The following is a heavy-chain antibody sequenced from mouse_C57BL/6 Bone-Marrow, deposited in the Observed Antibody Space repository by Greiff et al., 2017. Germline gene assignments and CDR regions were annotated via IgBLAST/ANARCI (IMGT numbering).Heavy chain of an antibody. CDR2: IDPNSGST. CDR3: ARCVYYDSGGY. J-gene: IGHJ2*01. V-gene: IGHV1-64*01. Sequence: VQLQQPGAELVKPGASVTLSCKASGFNFTSYWMHWVKQRPGQGLEWIGMIDPNSGSTNYNEKFKSKATLTVDKSSSTAYMQLISLTSEDSAVYYCARCVYYDSGGYWVRGTTLTVS. D-gene: IGHD1-1*01. CDR1: GFNFTSYW.